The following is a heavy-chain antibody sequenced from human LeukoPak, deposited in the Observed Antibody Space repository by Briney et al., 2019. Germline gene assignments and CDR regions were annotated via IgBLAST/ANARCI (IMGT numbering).Heavy chain of an antibody. Sequence: ASVKVSCKASGYTFTSYDINWVRQATGQGLEWMGWMNPNSGNTGYAQKFQGRVTMTRNTSISTAYMELSSLRSEDTAVYYCARGYSSGWFHYYYYYMDVWGKGTTVTISS. D-gene: IGHD6-19*01. V-gene: IGHV1-8*01. J-gene: IGHJ6*03. CDR1: GYTFTSYD. CDR3: ARGYSSGWFHYYYYYMDV. CDR2: MNPNSGNT.